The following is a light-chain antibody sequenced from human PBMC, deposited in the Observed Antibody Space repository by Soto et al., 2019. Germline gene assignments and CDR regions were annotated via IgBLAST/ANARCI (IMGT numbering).Light chain of an antibody. V-gene: IGLV2-14*01. CDR1: SSEIGGYNY. Sequence: QSALTQPASLSGSPGQSITISCTGTSSEIGGYNYVSWYQQLPGKAPKLMIYDVNNRPSGVSNRFSGSKSGNTASLTISGLQAEDEADYYCSSYTGSSTFVFGTGTKVTVL. CDR2: DVN. J-gene: IGLJ1*01. CDR3: SSYTGSSTFV.